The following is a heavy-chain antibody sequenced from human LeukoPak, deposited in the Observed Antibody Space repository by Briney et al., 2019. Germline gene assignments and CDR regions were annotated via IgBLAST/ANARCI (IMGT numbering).Heavy chain of an antibody. J-gene: IGHJ4*02. CDR2: VHSNGDT. CDR1: GFTFSSYG. V-gene: IGHV4-59*01. D-gene: IGHD6-6*01. CDR3: ARWRIAALAFDY. Sequence: GSLRLSCAASGFTFSSYGMHWIRQPPRKGLAWIGYVHSNGDTDYNPSLRSRLTILLHTSKKDFSLKVSSVTAADTAVYFWARWRIAALAFDYWGQGTLVTVSS.